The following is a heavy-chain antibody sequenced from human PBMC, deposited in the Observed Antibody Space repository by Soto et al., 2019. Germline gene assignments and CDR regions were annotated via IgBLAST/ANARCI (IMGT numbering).Heavy chain of an antibody. CDR3: AAENKLMVYYYGMDV. V-gene: IGHV1-58*01. D-gene: IGHD2-15*01. CDR2: IVVGSGNT. J-gene: IGHJ6*02. Sequence: GASVKVSCKASGFTFTSSAVQWVRQARGQRLEWIGWIVVGSGNTNYAQKFQERVTITRDMSTSTAYMELSSLRSEDTAVYYCAAENKLMVYYYGMDVWGQGTTVTVSS. CDR1: GFTFTSSA.